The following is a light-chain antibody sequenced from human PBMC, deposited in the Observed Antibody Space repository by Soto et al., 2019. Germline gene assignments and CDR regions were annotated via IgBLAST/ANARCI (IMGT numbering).Light chain of an antibody. V-gene: IGKV3D-15*01. CDR3: QQYNNWHRT. CDR1: QSVSNN. Sequence: EIVLTQSPGTLSLSPGERATLSCRASQSVSNNYLAWYQQKPGQAPRLLIYGASSRATGIPARFSGSGSGTEFTLTISSLQSKDFAVYYCQQYNNWHRTFGQGTKVDIK. J-gene: IGKJ1*01. CDR2: GAS.